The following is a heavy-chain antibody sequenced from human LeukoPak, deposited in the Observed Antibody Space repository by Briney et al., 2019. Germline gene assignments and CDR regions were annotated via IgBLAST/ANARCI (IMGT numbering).Heavy chain of an antibody. J-gene: IGHJ4*02. V-gene: IGHV3-33*06. D-gene: IGHD2-21*01. Sequence: GGALRLSCVAPGLSFSTHGRQWVRQAPGKVLEWVAVIWHDGRSIYNEDSVKGRFTISRDTSDNTVYLQMNSLRAEDTAVYYCAKGFSTLWVNYFDDWGQGTPVTVSS. CDR2: IWHDGRSI. CDR1: GLSFSTHG. CDR3: AKGFSTLWVNYFDD.